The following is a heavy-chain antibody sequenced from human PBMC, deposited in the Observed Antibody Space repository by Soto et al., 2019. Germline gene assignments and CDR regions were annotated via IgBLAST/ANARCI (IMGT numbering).Heavy chain of an antibody. D-gene: IGHD3-3*01. J-gene: IGHJ3*02. CDR1: GSTFTTYQ. V-gene: IGHV1-46*01. CDR2: INPSGGST. CDR3: ARGGNYDFWSGLLLGAFDI. Sequence: ASVTVSCTTSGSTFTTYQMHWVRQAPGQGLEWMGIINPSGGSTSYAQKLQGRVTMTRDTSTSTVYMEVSSLRSEDTAVYYCARGGNYDFWSGLLLGAFDIWGQGTMGTV.